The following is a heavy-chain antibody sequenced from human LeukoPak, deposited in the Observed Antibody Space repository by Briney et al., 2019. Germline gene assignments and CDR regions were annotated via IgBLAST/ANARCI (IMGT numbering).Heavy chain of an antibody. D-gene: IGHD3-22*01. J-gene: IGHJ4*02. CDR1: GFTFSSYA. V-gene: IGHV3-23*01. CDR3: AKDLPPTYYYDSSRKSDFFPDY. Sequence: GGSLRLSCAASGFTFSSYAMSWVRQAPGKGLEWVSAISGSGGSTYYADSVKGRFTISRDNSKNTLYLQMNSLRAEDTAVYYCAKDLPPTYYYDSSRKSDFFPDYWGQGTLVTVSS. CDR2: ISGSGGST.